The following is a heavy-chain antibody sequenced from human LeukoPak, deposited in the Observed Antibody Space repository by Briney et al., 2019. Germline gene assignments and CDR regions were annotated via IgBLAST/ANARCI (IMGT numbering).Heavy chain of an antibody. D-gene: IGHD6-19*01. J-gene: IGHJ4*02. CDR3: ARVGWYSSGLLASYYFDY. V-gene: IGHV5-51*01. Sequence: GESLKISCKGSGYSFTSYWIGWVRQMPGKGLEWMGIIYPGDSDTRYSPSFQGQVTIPADKSISTAYLQWSSLKASDTAMYYCARVGWYSSGLLASYYFDYWGQGTLVTVSS. CDR1: GYSFTSYW. CDR2: IYPGDSDT.